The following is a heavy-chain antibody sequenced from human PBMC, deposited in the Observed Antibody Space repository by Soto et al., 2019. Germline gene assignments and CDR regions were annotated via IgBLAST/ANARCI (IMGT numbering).Heavy chain of an antibody. Sequence: ASVKVTCKASGYTFTSYYMHWVRRAPGQGLEWMGIINPSGGSTSYAQKFQGRVTMTRDTSTSTVYMELSSLRSEDTAVYYCARAGPGDYDSSGYYHRYYYYGMDVWGQGTTDTVSS. V-gene: IGHV1-46*01. CDR3: ARAGPGDYDSSGYYHRYYYYGMDV. CDR2: INPSGGST. CDR1: GYTFTSYY. D-gene: IGHD3-22*01. J-gene: IGHJ6*02.